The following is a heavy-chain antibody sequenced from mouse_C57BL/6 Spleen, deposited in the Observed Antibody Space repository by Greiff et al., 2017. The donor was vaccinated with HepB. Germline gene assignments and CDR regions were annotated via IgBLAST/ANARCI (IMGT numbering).Heavy chain of an antibody. CDR2: IYPGDGDT. D-gene: IGHD2-1*01. V-gene: IGHV1-82*01. CDR1: GYAFSSSW. CDR3: ARWGGNYVGFAY. Sequence: VQLQQPGPELVKPGASVKISCKASGYAFSSSWMNWVKQRPGKGLEWIGRIYPGDGDTNYNGKFKGKATLTADKSSSTAYMQLSSLTSEDSAVYFCARWGGNYVGFAYWGQGTLVTVSA. J-gene: IGHJ3*01.